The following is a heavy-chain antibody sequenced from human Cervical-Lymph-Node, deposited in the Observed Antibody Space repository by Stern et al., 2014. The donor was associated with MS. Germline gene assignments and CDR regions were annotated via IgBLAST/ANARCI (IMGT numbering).Heavy chain of an antibody. V-gene: IGHV3-33*01. CDR2: IWYDGSNP. CDR3: ASAYSSSHYYFDD. CDR1: GFSFSRYA. J-gene: IGHJ4*02. D-gene: IGHD6-13*01. Sequence: QVQLVESGGGVVQPGRSLRLSCAASGFSFSRYAMHWVRQAPGKGLEWVALIWYDGSNPYYAYSVTGRFTISRDNFKNTLYLQMNSLRAEDTAVYYCASAYSSSHYYFDDWGQGTLVTVSS.